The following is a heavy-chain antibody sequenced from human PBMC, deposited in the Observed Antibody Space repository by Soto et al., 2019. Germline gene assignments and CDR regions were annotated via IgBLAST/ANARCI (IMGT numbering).Heavy chain of an antibody. CDR2: ISYDGSNK. V-gene: IGHV3-30*18. D-gene: IGHD6-6*01. Sequence: PWWSLRLSCSASVFTFSSYGMHWVRQAPGKGLEWVAVISYDGSNKYYADSVKGRFTISRDNSKNTLYLQMNSLRAEDTAVYYCAKDRGGQLVRSGTEYYYYGMDVWGQGTTVTISS. CDR1: VFTFSSYG. CDR3: AKDRGGQLVRSGTEYYYYGMDV. J-gene: IGHJ6*02.